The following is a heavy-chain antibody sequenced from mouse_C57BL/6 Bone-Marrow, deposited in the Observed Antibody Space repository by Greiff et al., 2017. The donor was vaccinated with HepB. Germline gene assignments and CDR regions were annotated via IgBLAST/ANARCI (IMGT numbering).Heavy chain of an antibody. J-gene: IGHJ1*03. CDR3: ARMGFMGNYAYWYFDV. Sequence: QVQLKESGPELVKPGASVKISCKASGYSFTSYYIHWVKQRPGQGLEWIGGIYPGSGNTKYNEKFKGKATLTADTSSSTAYMQLRSLTSEDSAVYYCARMGFMGNYAYWYFDVRGTGTTVTVSS. CDR2: IYPGSGNT. D-gene: IGHD2-1*01. CDR1: GYSFTSYY. V-gene: IGHV1-66*01.